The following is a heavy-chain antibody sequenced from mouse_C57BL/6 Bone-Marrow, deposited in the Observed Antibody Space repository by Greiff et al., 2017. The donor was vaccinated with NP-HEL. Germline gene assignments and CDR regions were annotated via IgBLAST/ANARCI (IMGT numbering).Heavy chain of an antibody. CDR2: IDPDNGDT. Sequence: VHVKQSGAELVRPGASVKLSCTASGFNIKDYYMHWVKQRPEQGLEWIGLIDPDNGDTEYASKFQGKATITADTSSNTAYLKLSSLTSEDTAVYYCTTGDGYHRYYFDYWGQGTTLTVSS. D-gene: IGHD2-3*01. CDR1: GFNIKDYY. V-gene: IGHV14-4*01. J-gene: IGHJ2*01. CDR3: TTGDGYHRYYFDY.